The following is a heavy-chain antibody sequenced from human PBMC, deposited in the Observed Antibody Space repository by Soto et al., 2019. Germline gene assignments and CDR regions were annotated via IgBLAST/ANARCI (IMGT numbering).Heavy chain of an antibody. Sequence: EVQLVESGGGLVKPGGSLRLSCAASGFTFSNAWMNWVRQAPGKGLEWVGRIKSKTDGGTTDYAAPVKGRFTISRDDSKNTLYLQMNSLKTEDTAVYYCTTDLKYYDYVWGSYAPLMYWGQGTLVTVSS. CDR3: TTDLKYYDYVWGSYAPLMY. CDR2: IKSKTDGGTT. J-gene: IGHJ4*02. D-gene: IGHD3-16*01. V-gene: IGHV3-15*07. CDR1: GFTFSNAW.